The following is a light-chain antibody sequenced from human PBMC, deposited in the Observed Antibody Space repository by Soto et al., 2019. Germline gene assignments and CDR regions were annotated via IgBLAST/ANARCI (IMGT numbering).Light chain of an antibody. J-gene: IGLJ2*01. CDR3: QSYDITTVV. V-gene: IGLV6-57*01. CDR2: VNN. Sequence: NFMLTQPHSVSESPGKTVTMSCARSSGSIASNYVQWYQLRPGSSPTIVIFVNNQRPSGVSDRFSGSIDISSNSASLTISGLKPEDEADYYCQSYDITTVVFGGGTKLTVL. CDR1: SGSIASNY.